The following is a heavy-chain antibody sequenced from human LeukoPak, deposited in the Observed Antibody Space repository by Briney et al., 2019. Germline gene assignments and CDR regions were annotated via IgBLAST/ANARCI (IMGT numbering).Heavy chain of an antibody. CDR3: VRDAPEYSYGYAY. V-gene: IGHV3-48*03. Sequence: GGSLRLSCAASGFDFDRFEMNWVRQAPGKGLEWVSYISSSATAVYYSDSVQGRFTISRDNAKNSLYLQMNSLRAEDTALYYCVRDAPEYSYGYAYWGPGTRVTVSS. J-gene: IGHJ4*02. CDR1: GFDFDRFE. D-gene: IGHD5-12*01. CDR2: ISSSATAV.